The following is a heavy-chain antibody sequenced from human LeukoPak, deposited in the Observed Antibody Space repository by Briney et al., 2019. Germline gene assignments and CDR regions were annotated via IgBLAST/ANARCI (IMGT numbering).Heavy chain of an antibody. D-gene: IGHD6-13*01. V-gene: IGHV4-30-4*08. J-gene: IGHJ6*03. CDR2: IYYSGST. Sequence: SETLSLTCTVSGGSISSGDYYWSWIRQPPGKGLEWIGYIYYSGSTYYNPSLKSRVTISVDTSKNQFSLKLSSVTAADTAVYYRARAVTGYSSSWYSYYYYMDVWGKGTTVTVSS. CDR3: ARAVTGYSSSWYSYYYYMDV. CDR1: GGSISSGDYY.